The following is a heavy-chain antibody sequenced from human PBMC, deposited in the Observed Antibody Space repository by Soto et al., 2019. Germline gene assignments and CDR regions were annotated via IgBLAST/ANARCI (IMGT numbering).Heavy chain of an antibody. CDR2: ISYDGSNK. D-gene: IGHD3-16*02. V-gene: IGHV3-30-3*01. Sequence: GGSLRLSCAASGFTFSSYAMHWVRQAPGKGLEWVAVISYDGSNKYYADSVKGRFTISRDNSKNTLYLQMNSLRAEDTAVYYCASLLSYDYVWGSYRYGAPFDYWGQGTLVTVSS. CDR1: GFTFSSYA. J-gene: IGHJ4*02. CDR3: ASLLSYDYVWGSYRYGAPFDY.